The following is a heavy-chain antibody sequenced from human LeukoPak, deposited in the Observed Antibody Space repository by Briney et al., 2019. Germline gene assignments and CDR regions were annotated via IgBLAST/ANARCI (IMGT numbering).Heavy chain of an antibody. Sequence: GGSLRLSCVASGFTFSRYWTTWVRQAPGKGLEWVANIKQDGSEKYYVDSVKGRFTISRDNAKNSLYLQMNSLRAEDTAVYYCARVFPYGRGAFDIWGQGTMVTVSS. D-gene: IGHD3-10*01. V-gene: IGHV3-7*03. CDR1: GFTFSRYW. CDR3: ARVFPYGRGAFDI. CDR2: IKQDGSEK. J-gene: IGHJ3*02.